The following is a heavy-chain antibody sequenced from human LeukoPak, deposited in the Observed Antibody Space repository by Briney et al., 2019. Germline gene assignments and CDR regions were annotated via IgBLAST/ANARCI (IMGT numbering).Heavy chain of an antibody. CDR3: AKDGGGYYFDY. CDR2: IGGSGSFI. V-gene: IGHV3-21*04. Sequence: GGSLRLSCAASGFTFRTYSINWVRQAPGKGLEWVASIGGSGSFIYYAESVKGRFTISRDNSKNTLYLQMNSLRAEDTAVYYCAKDGGGYYFDYWGQGTLVTVSS. CDR1: GFTFRTYS. J-gene: IGHJ4*02. D-gene: IGHD3-10*01.